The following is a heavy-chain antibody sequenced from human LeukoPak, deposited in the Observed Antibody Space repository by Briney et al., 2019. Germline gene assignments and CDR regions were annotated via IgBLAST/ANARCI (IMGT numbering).Heavy chain of an antibody. CDR2: IYFSGST. J-gene: IGHJ4*02. D-gene: IGHD5-24*01. V-gene: IGHV4-59*01. CDR1: GGSISSDY. CDR3: ARDRGDGCSLDY. Sequence: SETLSLTCTVSGGSISSDYWSWIRQPPGKGLEWIGYIYFSGSTNYNPSLKSRVTISVDTSKTQLSLKLSSVTAADTAVYYCARDRGDGCSLDYWGQGTLVTVSS.